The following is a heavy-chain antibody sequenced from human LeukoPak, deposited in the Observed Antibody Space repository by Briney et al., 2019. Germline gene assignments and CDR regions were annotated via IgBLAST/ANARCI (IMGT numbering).Heavy chain of an antibody. CDR2: ISSNGGST. J-gene: IGHJ4*02. V-gene: IGHV3-64D*06. Sequence: GGSLRLSCSASGFPFIRYAMHWVRQAPGKGLEYVSAISSNGGSTYYANSVKGRFTISRDNSKNTLYLQMSSLRAEDTAVYYCVNTREYSGYLYDRWGQGTLVTVSS. CDR3: VNTREYSGYLYDR. CDR1: GFPFIRYA. D-gene: IGHD5-12*01.